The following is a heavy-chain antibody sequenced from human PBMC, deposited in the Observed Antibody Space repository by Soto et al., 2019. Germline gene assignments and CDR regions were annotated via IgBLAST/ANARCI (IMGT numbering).Heavy chain of an antibody. Sequence: EVQLLESGGGLVQPGGSLRLACAGSGFTFRSYAMSWVRQAPGKGLEWVSAISGGSITYYADSVKGRFTISRDNSKNTLSLEMNSSRAEYTAVYYCAVFGDDVGYFFDSWGQGTLVIVSS. D-gene: IGHD4-17*01. J-gene: IGHJ4*02. CDR1: GFTFRSYA. CDR2: ISGGSIT. V-gene: IGHV3-23*01. CDR3: AVFGDDVGYFFDS.